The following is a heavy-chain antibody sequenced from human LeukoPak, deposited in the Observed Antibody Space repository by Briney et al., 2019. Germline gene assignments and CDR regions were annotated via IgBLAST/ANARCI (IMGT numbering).Heavy chain of an antibody. D-gene: IGHD2-2*01. CDR3: ARGRGYCSSTSCYGYYFDY. V-gene: IGHV4-34*01. Sequence: SETLSLTCAVYGGSFSDYYWSWIRQPPGKGLEWIGEINHSGSTNYNPSLKSRVTISLDTSKNQFSLKLNSVTAADTAVYYCARGRGYCSSTSCYGYYFDYWGQGTLVTVSS. CDR1: GGSFSDYY. J-gene: IGHJ4*02. CDR2: INHSGST.